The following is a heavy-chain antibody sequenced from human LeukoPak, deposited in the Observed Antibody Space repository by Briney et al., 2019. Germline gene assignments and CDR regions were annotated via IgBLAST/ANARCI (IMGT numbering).Heavy chain of an antibody. J-gene: IGHJ5*02. Sequence: SETLSLTCTVSDGSISSYTHYWGWIRQPPGKGLEWIATVYYTGGTYYNPSLKSRLTISIDTSRNHFSLKLTSVIAADTAMYYCVSNSSSSPWFDPWGQGTLVTVSS. V-gene: IGHV4-39*02. D-gene: IGHD6-6*01. CDR1: DGSISSYTHY. CDR2: VYYTGGT. CDR3: VSNSSSSPWFDP.